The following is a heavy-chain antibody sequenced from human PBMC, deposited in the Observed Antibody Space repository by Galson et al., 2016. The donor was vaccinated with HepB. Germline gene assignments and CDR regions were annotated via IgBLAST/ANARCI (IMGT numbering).Heavy chain of an antibody. Sequence: SLRLSCAASGFTFSNYGMFWVRQAPGKGLEWVASTWYDGSNNQYADSVRGRFTISRDNSKNTLCLQMSSLRAEDAAVYYCASARLRGVIITPGRNWGQGTLVTVSS. CDR1: GFTFSNYG. D-gene: IGHD3-10*01. CDR3: ASARLRGVIITPGRN. CDR2: TWYDGSNN. V-gene: IGHV3-33*07. J-gene: IGHJ4*02.